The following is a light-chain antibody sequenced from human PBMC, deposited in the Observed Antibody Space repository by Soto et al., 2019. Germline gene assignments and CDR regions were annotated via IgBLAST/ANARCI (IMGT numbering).Light chain of an antibody. V-gene: IGLV9-49*01. Sequence: QLVLTQPPSASASLGASVTLTCTLSSGYSNYKVDWYQQRPGKGPRFVMRVGTGGIVGSKGDGIPDRFSVLGSGLNRSLTIKNIQEEDESDYHCGADHGSGSNFVVFGGGTKLTVL. CDR2: VGTGGIVG. CDR3: GADHGSGSNFVV. CDR1: SGYSNYK. J-gene: IGLJ2*01.